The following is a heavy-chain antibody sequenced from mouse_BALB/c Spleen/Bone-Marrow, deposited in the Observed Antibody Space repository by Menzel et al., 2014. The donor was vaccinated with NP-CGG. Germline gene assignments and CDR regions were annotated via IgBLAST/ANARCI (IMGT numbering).Heavy chain of an antibody. D-gene: IGHD1-3*01. Sequence: EVQLQQSGGGLMKPGGSLKLSCAASGSTFSSYAMSWVRQSPEKRLEWVAEISTGGSYTYYPDTVTGRFTISRDNAKNTLYLEMNSLRSEDTAIYYCARYYNYYFDYWGQGTTLTVSS. CDR1: GSTFSSYA. CDR2: ISTGGSYT. J-gene: IGHJ2*01. CDR3: ARYYNYYFDY. V-gene: IGHV5-9-4*01.